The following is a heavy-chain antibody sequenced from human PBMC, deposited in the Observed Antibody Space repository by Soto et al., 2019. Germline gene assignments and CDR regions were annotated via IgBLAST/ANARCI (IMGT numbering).Heavy chain of an antibody. V-gene: IGHV3-64D*06. CDR2: ISSTGGST. CDR3: VARYCSSTTCYQVDY. CDR1: GFTFTNYA. J-gene: IGHJ4*02. Sequence: GGSLRLSCSASGFTFTNYAIHWIRLAPGKGLEYVSAISSTGGSTYYADSVKGRFTISGDNSKNTVYLQMSSLRSEDSAVYYCVARYCSSTTCYQVDYWGQGTLVTVSS. D-gene: IGHD2-2*01.